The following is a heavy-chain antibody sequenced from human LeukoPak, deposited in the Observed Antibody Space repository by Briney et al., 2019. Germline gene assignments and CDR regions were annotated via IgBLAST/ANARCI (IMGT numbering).Heavy chain of an antibody. CDR3: ARPLFGSSPLDY. V-gene: IGHV3-53*01. CDR1: GFTVSSNY. J-gene: IGHJ4*02. D-gene: IGHD6-6*01. CDR2: IYSGGST. Sequence: PGGSLRLSCAASGFTVSSNYMSWVRQAPGKGLEWVSVIYSGGSTYYADSVKGRFTISRDNSKNTLYLQMNSLRAEDTAVYYCARPLFGSSPLDYWGQGTLVTVSS.